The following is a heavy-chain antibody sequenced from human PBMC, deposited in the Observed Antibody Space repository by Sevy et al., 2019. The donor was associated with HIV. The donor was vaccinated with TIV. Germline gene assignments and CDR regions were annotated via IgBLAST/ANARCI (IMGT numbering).Heavy chain of an antibody. V-gene: IGHV1-2*02. CDR3: ARSVYGSGTYLNDY. CDR1: GYYFTGYY. Sequence: ASVKVSCKASGYYFTGYYVHWVRQAPGQGLEWMGWINPNGGGTNIGQKFHGRVTLSRDTSITTAYMELTRLRSNDTGVYFCARSVYGSGTYLNDYWGQGTLVTVSS. J-gene: IGHJ4*02. CDR2: INPNGGGT. D-gene: IGHD3-10*01.